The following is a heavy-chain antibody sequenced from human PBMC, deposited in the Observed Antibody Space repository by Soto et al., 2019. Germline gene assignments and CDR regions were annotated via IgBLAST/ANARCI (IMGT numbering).Heavy chain of an antibody. D-gene: IGHD6-6*01. CDR3: ARHSSSSWDAEYYFDY. V-gene: IGHV3-11*01. J-gene: IGHJ4*02. CDR1: GFTFSDYY. Sequence: QMQLVESGGGLVKPGGSLRLSCAASGFTFSDYYMSWIRQAPGKGLEWVSYISSSGSTIYYADSVKGRFTISRDNAKNSVYLQMNSLRAEDTAVYYCARHSSSSWDAEYYFDYWGQVTLVTVSS. CDR2: ISSSGSTI.